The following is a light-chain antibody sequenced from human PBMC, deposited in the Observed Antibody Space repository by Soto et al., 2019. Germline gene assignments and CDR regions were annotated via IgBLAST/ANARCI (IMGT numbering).Light chain of an antibody. Sequence: EIVMTQSPTTLSVSPGERATLSCRASQSVSSKLAWYQQKPGQPPRLLIFDASARASGVPARFSGSGSGTEFMLTISGLQSEDFAVYYCQQYNDWPPYTFGQGTKLEMK. CDR1: QSVSSK. CDR3: QQYNDWPPYT. CDR2: DAS. J-gene: IGKJ2*01. V-gene: IGKV3-15*01.